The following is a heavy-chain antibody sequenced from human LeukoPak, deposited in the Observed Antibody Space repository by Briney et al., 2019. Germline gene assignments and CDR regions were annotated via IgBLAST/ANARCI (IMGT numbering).Heavy chain of an antibody. D-gene: IGHD2-2*02. CDR1: GYTFTGYY. J-gene: IGHJ6*03. CDR2: INPNSGGS. Sequence: ASVKVSCKASGYTFTGYYLHWVRQAPGQGPEWMGWINPNSGGSNSAQKFQGRVTMTRDTSINTAYMELSRLTSDDTAVYYCARVRRIPQTPLDYYDYMDFWAKGTTVTVSS. CDR3: ARVRRIPQTPLDYYDYMDF. V-gene: IGHV1-2*02.